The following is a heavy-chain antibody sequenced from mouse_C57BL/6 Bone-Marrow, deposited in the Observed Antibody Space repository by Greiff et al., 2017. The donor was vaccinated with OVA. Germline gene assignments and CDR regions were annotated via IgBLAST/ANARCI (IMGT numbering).Heavy chain of an antibody. D-gene: IGHD2-3*01. CDR2: INPYNGGT. J-gene: IGHJ4*01. CDR1: GYTFTDYY. Sequence: EVQLQQSGPVLVKPGASVKMSCKASGYTFTDYYMNWVKQSHGKSLEWIGVINPYNGGTSYNQKFKGKATLTVDKSSSTAYMELNSLTSEDSAVYYCARDGYYSYYAMDYWGQGTSVTVSS. CDR3: ARDGYYSYYAMDY. V-gene: IGHV1-19*01.